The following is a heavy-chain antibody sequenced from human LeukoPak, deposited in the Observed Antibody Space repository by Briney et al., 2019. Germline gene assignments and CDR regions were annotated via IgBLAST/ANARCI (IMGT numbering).Heavy chain of an antibody. J-gene: IGHJ6*02. CDR3: ARDYGRSRDYGMDV. CDR2: INSDGSEG. CDR1: GFTFSGFW. Sequence: GGSLRLSCAVSGFTFSGFWMSWSRQAPGKGLEWVASINSDGSEGYYADVVKGRFTISRDNAKNTLFLQMNSLRAEDTAMYYCARDYGRSRDYGMDVWGQRTTVTVSS. D-gene: IGHD3-10*01. V-gene: IGHV3-7*01.